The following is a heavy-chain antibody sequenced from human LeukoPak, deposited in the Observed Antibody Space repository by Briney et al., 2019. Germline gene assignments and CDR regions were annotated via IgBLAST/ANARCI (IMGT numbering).Heavy chain of an antibody. V-gene: IGHV4-59*01. CDR2: IYYSGST. CDR3: ARDKARTQDSSEQDGFDI. J-gene: IGHJ3*02. D-gene: IGHD3-22*01. Sequence: SETLSLTCTVSGGSISSYYWRWIRQPPPKGLEGVGYIYYSGSTNYNPSLKRRFTIPVDTSKNQFSLKLNSVTAADTAVYYCARDKARTQDSSEQDGFDIWGQGTMGTVSS. CDR1: GGSISSYY.